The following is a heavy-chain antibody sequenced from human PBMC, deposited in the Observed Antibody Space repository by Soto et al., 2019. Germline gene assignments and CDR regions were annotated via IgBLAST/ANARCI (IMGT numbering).Heavy chain of an antibody. V-gene: IGHV3-33*01. CDR2: IWYDGSNK. Sequence: GGSLRLSCAASGFTFSSYGMHWVRQAPGKGLEWVAVIWYDGSNKYYADSVKGRFTISRDNSKNTLYLQMNSLRAEDTAVYYCAREAPLVVPLLLSTYFDYWGQGTLVTVSS. CDR3: AREAPLVVPLLLSTYFDY. J-gene: IGHJ4*02. CDR1: GFTFSSYG. D-gene: IGHD2-2*01.